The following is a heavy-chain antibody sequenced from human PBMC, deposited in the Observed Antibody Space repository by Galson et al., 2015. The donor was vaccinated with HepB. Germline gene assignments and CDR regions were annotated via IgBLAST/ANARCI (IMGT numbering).Heavy chain of an antibody. V-gene: IGHV2-5*02. CDR3: ARRVEYIGSHWNFDF. CDR1: GFSLTTRGVG. CDR2: IHWDDEK. Sequence: PALVKPTQTLTLTCAFSGFSLTTRGVGVGWIRQSPGKALEWLAIIHWDDEKSYSPSLKNRITITKGTSKSQVVLTMTNVDPVDTATYYCARRVEYIGSHWNFDFWGQGTLVTVSS. J-gene: IGHJ4*02. D-gene: IGHD1-1*01.